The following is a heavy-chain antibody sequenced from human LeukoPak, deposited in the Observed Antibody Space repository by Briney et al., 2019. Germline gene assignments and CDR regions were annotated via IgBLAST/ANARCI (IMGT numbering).Heavy chain of an antibody. CDR2: INPNSGGT. CDR3: ARDGVCGGDCYLPYYMDV. V-gene: IGHV1-2*06. J-gene: IGHJ6*03. D-gene: IGHD2-21*02. CDR1: GYTFTGYY. Sequence: ASVKVSCKASGYTFTGYYTHWVRQAPGQGLEWMGRINPNSGGTNYAQKFQGRVTMTRDTSISTAYMELSRLRSDDTAVYYCARDGVCGGDCYLPYYMDVWGKGTTVTVSS.